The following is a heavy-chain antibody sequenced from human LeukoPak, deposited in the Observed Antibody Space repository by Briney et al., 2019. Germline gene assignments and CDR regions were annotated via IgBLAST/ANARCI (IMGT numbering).Heavy chain of an antibody. J-gene: IGHJ3*02. CDR3: ARDSWSSTTGTTFGDAFDI. CDR1: GGSISSYY. V-gene: IGHV4-59*01. Sequence: SETLSLTCTVSGGSISSYYWSWIRQPPGKGLEWIGYIYYSGSTNYNPSLKSRVTISVDTSKNQFSLKLSSVTAADTAVYYCARDSWSSTTGTTFGDAFDIWGQGTMVTVSS. CDR2: IYYSGST. D-gene: IGHD1-1*01.